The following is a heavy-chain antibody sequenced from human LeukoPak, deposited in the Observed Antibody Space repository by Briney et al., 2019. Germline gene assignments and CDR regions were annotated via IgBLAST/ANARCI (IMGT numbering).Heavy chain of an antibody. CDR1: GYTFSSYG. Sequence: ASVKVSCKASGYTFSSYGISWVRQAPGQRLEWMGWISAYNGNTNYAQKFQGRVTMITDTSTSTAYMELGSLRSDDTAVYYCARDGFFGSGIVGAFDIWGQGTMVTVSS. CDR2: ISAYNGNT. CDR3: ARDGFFGSGIVGAFDI. D-gene: IGHD3-10*01. J-gene: IGHJ3*02. V-gene: IGHV1-18*01.